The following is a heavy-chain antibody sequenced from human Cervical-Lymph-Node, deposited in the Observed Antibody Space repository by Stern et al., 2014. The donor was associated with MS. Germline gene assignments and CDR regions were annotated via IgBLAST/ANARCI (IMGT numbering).Heavy chain of an antibody. D-gene: IGHD6-13*01. CDR3: ARGGYSSSYYRFDP. V-gene: IGHV1-2*02. CDR2: IPPKTGGT. CDR1: GYTFTDYY. Sequence: DQLVQSGAEVKKPGASVKISCKASGYTFTDYYLHWVRQASGQGLEWIGWIPPKTGGTKYVQNFQGRVTMTRDTSTSTVFMELNRLTSDDTAVYYCARGGYSSSYYRFDPWGQGTLVIVSS. J-gene: IGHJ5*02.